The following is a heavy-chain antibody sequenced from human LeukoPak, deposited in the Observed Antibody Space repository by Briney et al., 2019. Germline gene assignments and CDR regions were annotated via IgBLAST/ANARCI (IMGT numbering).Heavy chain of an antibody. CDR3: AREPRTSTVTTIGY. Sequence: GGSLRLSCAASGFSVSSSYMSWVRQAPGKGLEWVSIIYSGGRTYYADSVKGRFTISRDNSKNTLYLQMNSLRAEDTAVYYCAREPRTSTVTTIGYWGQGTLVTVSS. D-gene: IGHD4-17*01. V-gene: IGHV3-53*01. J-gene: IGHJ4*02. CDR2: IYSGGRT. CDR1: GFSVSSSY.